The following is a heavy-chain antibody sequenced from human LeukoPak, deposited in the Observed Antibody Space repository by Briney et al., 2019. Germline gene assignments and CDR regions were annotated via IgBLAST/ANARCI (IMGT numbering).Heavy chain of an antibody. CDR1: GFTFSSYG. J-gene: IGHJ4*02. V-gene: IGHV3-23*01. D-gene: IGHD3-22*01. CDR3: AKSAYYYDSSGYYYRGYFDY. Sequence: GGSLRLSCAASGFTFSSYGMSWVRRAPGKGLEWVSAISGSGGSTYYADSVKGRFTISRDNSKNTLYLQMNSLRAEDTAVYYCAKSAYYYDSSGYYYRGYFDYWGQGTLVTVSS. CDR2: ISGSGGST.